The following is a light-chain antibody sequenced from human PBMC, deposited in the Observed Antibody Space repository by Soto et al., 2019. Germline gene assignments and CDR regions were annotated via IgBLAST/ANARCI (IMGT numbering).Light chain of an antibody. CDR1: HDINNY. V-gene: IGKV1-33*01. Sequence: DIQMTQSPSSLSASVGARVTIICQASHDINNYLNWYQQKPGKAPTLLIYDSSNLEIGDPSRFSGSGYVTSFSFTISSLQPEDIATYYGEQLDNLAVTVGQGTRLEIK. CDR2: DSS. J-gene: IGKJ5*01. CDR3: EQLDNLAVT.